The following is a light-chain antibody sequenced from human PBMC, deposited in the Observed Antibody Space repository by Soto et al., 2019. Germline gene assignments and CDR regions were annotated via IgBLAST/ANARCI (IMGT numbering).Light chain of an antibody. CDR2: VAS. CDR1: QGISKY. J-gene: IGKJ1*01. Sequence: DVQMTQSPSSLSASVGDRATITCRASQGISKYLAWYQQKPGKVPRLLIYVASTLQSGVPSRFSGSGSGTDFILTISSLQPEDVATYYCQEYDSAPWTFGQGTKGEVK. CDR3: QEYDSAPWT. V-gene: IGKV1-27*01.